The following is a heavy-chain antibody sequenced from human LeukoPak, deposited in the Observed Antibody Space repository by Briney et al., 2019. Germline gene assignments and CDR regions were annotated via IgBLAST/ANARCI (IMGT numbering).Heavy chain of an antibody. CDR1: GFSFSAYA. J-gene: IGHJ6*03. CDR2: IWSDGSNE. Sequence: GGSLRLSCAASGFSFSAYAMHWVRQAPGKGLDWVAMIWSDGSNEYYADSVKGRFTISRDNSKNTLYLQMNSLRAEDTAVYYCAKAPLSVVPAARTGTLLLGYFYMDVWGKGTTVTVSS. V-gene: IGHV3-33*06. D-gene: IGHD2-2*01. CDR3: AKAPLSVVPAARTGTLLLGYFYMDV.